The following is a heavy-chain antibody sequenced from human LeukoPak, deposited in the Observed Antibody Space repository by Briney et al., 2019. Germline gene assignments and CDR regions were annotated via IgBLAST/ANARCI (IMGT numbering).Heavy chain of an antibody. D-gene: IGHD6-13*01. CDR2: INPNSGGT. CDR3: ARSPSWSSSWYDY. Sequence: GASVKVPCKASGHTFTGYYMHWVRQAPGQGLEWMGWINPNSGGTNYAQKFQGRATMTRDTSISTAYMERSRLRSDDTAVYYCARSPSWSSSWYDYWGQGTLVTVSS. V-gene: IGHV1-2*02. J-gene: IGHJ4*02. CDR1: GHTFTGYY.